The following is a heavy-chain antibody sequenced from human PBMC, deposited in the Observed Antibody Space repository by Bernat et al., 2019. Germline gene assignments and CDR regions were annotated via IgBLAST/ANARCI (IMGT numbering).Heavy chain of an antibody. V-gene: IGHV3-33*01. CDR2: IWYDGSNK. CDR1: GFTFSSYG. Sequence: QVQLVESGGGVVQPGRSLRLSCAASGFTFSSYGMHWVRQAPGKGLEWVAVIWYDGSNKYYADSVKGRFTISRDNSKNTLYLQMNSLRAEDTAVYYCARDRITIFGVVKPLDYWGQGTLVTVSS. J-gene: IGHJ4*02. D-gene: IGHD3-3*01. CDR3: ARDRITIFGVVKPLDY.